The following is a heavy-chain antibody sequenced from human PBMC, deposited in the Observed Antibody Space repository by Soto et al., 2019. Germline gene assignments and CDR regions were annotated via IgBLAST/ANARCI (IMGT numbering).Heavy chain of an antibody. Sequence: PSETLSLTCAVYGGSFSGYYWSWIRQPPGKGLEWIGEINHSGSTNYNPSLKSRVTISVDTSKNQFSLKLSSVTAADTAVYYCARGPGPQWLVRFYSYGMDVWGQGTTVTVSS. V-gene: IGHV4-34*01. D-gene: IGHD6-19*01. CDR3: ARGPGPQWLVRFYSYGMDV. J-gene: IGHJ6*02. CDR2: INHSGST. CDR1: GGSFSGYY.